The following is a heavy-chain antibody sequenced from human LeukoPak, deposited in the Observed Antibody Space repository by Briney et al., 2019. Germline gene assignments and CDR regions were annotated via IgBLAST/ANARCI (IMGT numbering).Heavy chain of an antibody. CDR3: AKEVSDYVWGSYRGYFDY. J-gene: IGHJ4*02. CDR2: IRYDGSNK. D-gene: IGHD3-16*02. CDR1: GFTFNSYG. V-gene: IGHV3-30*02. Sequence: GGSLRLSCAASGFTFNSYGMHWVRRAPGKGLEWVAFIRYDGSNKYYADSVKGRFTISRDNSKNTLYLQMNSLRAEDTAVYYCAKEVSDYVWGSYRGYFDYWGQGTLVTVSS.